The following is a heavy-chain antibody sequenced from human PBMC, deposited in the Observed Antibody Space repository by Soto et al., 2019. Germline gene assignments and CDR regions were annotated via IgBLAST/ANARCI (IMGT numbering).Heavy chain of an antibody. Sequence: SETLSLTCTVSGGSISSYYWSWIRQPPGKGLEWIGYIYYSGSTNYNPSLKSRVTISVDTSKNQFSLKLSSVTAADTAVYYCARLSGGTIDPAFDIWGQGTMVTVSS. V-gene: IGHV4-59*08. CDR1: GGSISSYY. CDR3: ARLSGGTIDPAFDI. D-gene: IGHD3-3*01. J-gene: IGHJ3*02. CDR2: IYYSGST.